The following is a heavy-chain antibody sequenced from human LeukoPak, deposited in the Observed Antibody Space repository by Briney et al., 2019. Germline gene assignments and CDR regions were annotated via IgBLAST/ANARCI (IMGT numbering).Heavy chain of an antibody. D-gene: IGHD6-13*01. J-gene: IGHJ4*02. CDR3: ARWDGYSSSPDY. Sequence: ASVKVSCKASGYSFTGYYMHWVRQAPGQGLEWMGWINPHSGDTGYAQKFQGRVTMTRDMSITTTYMELTRLRSDDTAFYYCARWDGYSSSPDYWGQGSLVTVSS. CDR2: INPHSGDT. CDR1: GYSFTGYY. V-gene: IGHV1-2*02.